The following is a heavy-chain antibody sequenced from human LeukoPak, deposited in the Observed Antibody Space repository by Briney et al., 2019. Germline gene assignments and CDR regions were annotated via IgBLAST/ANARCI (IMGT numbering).Heavy chain of an antibody. CDR3: AQPSIAARRGGHAFDI. J-gene: IGHJ3*02. V-gene: IGHV1-69*05. CDR2: IIPIFGTA. D-gene: IGHD6-6*01. CDR1: GGTFSSYA. Sequence: GASVKISCKASGGTFSSYAISWVRQAPGQGLEWMGRIIPIFGTANYAQKFQGRVTITTDESTSTAYMELSSLRSEDTAVYYCAQPSIAARRGGHAFDIWGQGTMVTVSS.